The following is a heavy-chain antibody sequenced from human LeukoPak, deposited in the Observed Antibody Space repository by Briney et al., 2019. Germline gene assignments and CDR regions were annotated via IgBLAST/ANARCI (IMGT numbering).Heavy chain of an antibody. Sequence: PGGSLRLSCAASGFTLSGYTINWVRQAPGEGLEWVSSIDGSSRYIYYADSVRGRFTISRDNAKNSLHLQMNSLRGEDTGVYFCARDMAGRSRPPFDYWGQGTLVTVSS. J-gene: IGHJ4*02. CDR2: IDGSSRYI. CDR1: GFTLSGYT. CDR3: ARDMAGRSRPPFDY. V-gene: IGHV3-21*01. D-gene: IGHD6-19*01.